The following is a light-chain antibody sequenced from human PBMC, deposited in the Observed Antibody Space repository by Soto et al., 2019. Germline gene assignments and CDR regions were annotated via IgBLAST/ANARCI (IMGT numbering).Light chain of an antibody. CDR1: QDITNY. CDR3: QQYDTLPLT. V-gene: IGKV1-33*01. CDR2: DSS. Sequence: DVQMTKYPSSLSASVGDRVTIICQASQDITNYLNWYQQKPGKAPKLLIHDSSNLETGVPSRFSGSGSGTYFSFTISSLQPEDIATYYCQQYDTLPLTFGQGTRLEIK. J-gene: IGKJ5*01.